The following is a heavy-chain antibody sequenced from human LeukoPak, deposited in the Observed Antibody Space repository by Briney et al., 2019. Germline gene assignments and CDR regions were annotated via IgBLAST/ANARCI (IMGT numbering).Heavy chain of an antibody. V-gene: IGHV3-30*04. CDR2: ISYDGSDR. CDR3: AREYNMVRGVIMTYYYYGMDV. D-gene: IGHD3-10*01. Sequence: GGSLRLSCAASGFTFKSYTMHWVRQAPGKGLEWVAVISYDGSDRYYADSVKGRFTISRDNAKNTLYLQMNSLRAEDTAVYYCAREYNMVRGVIMTYYYYGMDVWGQGTTVTVSS. CDR1: GFTFKSYT. J-gene: IGHJ6*02.